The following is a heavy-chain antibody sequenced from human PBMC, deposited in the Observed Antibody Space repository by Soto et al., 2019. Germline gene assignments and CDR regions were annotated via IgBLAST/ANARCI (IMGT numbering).Heavy chain of an antibody. CDR3: ARGDSSGWYYFDY. D-gene: IGHD6-19*01. CDR1: GGSFSGYY. CDR2: INHSGST. Sequence: QVQLQQWGAGLLKPSETLSLTCAVYGGSFSGYYWSWIRQPPGKGLEWIGEINHSGSTNYNPSLKSRVTISVDTSKTQFSLKLSSVTAADTAVYYCARGDSSGWYYFDYWGQGTLVTVSS. V-gene: IGHV4-34*01. J-gene: IGHJ4*02.